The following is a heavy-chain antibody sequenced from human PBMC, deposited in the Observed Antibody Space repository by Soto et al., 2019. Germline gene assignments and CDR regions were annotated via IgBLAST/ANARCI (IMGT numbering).Heavy chain of an antibody. CDR1: GFTFSSYS. CDR2: ISSSSSYI. V-gene: IGHV3-21*01. J-gene: IGHJ6*02. D-gene: IGHD6-6*01. CDR3: ARGIAARGRKWLVRDYYDYYGMDV. Sequence: EVQLVESGGGLVKPGGSLRLSCAASGFTFSSYSMNWVRQAPGKGLEWVSYISSSSSYIYYADSVKGRFTIPRDTTKNSLYLQINSLRAEDTAVYYCARGIAARGRKWLVRDYYDYYGMDVWGQGTTVTVSS.